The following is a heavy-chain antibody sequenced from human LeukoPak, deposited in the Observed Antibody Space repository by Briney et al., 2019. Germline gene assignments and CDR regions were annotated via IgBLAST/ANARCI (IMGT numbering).Heavy chain of an antibody. V-gene: IGHV5-51*01. CDR2: IYPGDSDT. CDR1: GYSFTSYW. J-gene: IGHJ4*02. CDR3: ARLLDYDFWSGYYPYYFDY. Sequence: GESLKISCKGSGYSFTSYWIGWVRQMPGKGLEWMGIIYPGDSDTRYSPSFQGQVTISADESISTAYLQWSSLKASDTAMYYCARLLDYDFWSGYYPYYFDYWGQGTLVTVSS. D-gene: IGHD3-3*01.